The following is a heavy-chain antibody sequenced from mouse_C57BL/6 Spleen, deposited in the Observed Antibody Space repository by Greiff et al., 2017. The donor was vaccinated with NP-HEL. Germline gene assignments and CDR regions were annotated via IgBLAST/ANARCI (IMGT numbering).Heavy chain of an antibody. CDR2: IYPSDSET. CDR1: GYTFTSYW. CDR3: ARLGQLRLNY. D-gene: IGHD3-2*02. J-gene: IGHJ2*01. V-gene: IGHV1-61*01. Sequence: QVQLQQPGAELVRPGSSVKLSCKASGYTFTSYWMDWVKQRPGQGLEWIGNIYPSDSETHYNQKFKDKATLTVDKSSSTAYMQLRSLTSEDSAVYYCARLGQLRLNYWGQGTTLTVSS.